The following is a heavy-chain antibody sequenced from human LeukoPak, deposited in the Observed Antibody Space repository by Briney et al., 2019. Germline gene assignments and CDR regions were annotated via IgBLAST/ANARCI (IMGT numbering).Heavy chain of an antibody. CDR1: GGSISSYY. CDR2: IYYSGST. V-gene: IGHV4-59*01. D-gene: IGHD5-18*01. Sequence: PSETLSLTCTVSGGSISSYYWSWIRQPPGKGLEWIGYIYYSGSTNYNPSLESRVTISVDTSKNQFSLKLSSVTAADTAVYYCARSAADTAMVVFDYWGQGTLVTVSS. J-gene: IGHJ4*02. CDR3: ARSAADTAMVVFDY.